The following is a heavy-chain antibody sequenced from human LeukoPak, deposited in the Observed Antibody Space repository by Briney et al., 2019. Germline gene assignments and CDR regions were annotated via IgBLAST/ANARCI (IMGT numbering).Heavy chain of an antibody. CDR1: GGSFSGYY. CDR2: INHSGST. D-gene: IGHD2-2*01. V-gene: IGHV4-34*01. CDR3: ARGGAGLGFQLLRY. Sequence: SETLSLTCAVYGGSFSGYYWSWIRQPPGKGLEWIGEINHSGSTNYNPSLKSRVTISVDTSKSQFSLKLSSVTAADTAVYYCARGGAGLGFQLLRYWGQGTLVTVSS. J-gene: IGHJ4*02.